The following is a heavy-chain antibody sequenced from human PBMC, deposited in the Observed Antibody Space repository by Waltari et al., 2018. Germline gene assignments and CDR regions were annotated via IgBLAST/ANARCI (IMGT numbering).Heavy chain of an antibody. CDR1: GFSFGDYV. V-gene: IGHV3-49*04. J-gene: IGHJ4*02. Sequence: EVQLVESGGGLVQPGQSLRLSCTTSGFSFGDYVMTWVRQAPGKGLEWVGFIRNQAFGGTADYAASVKGRFTISRDDSKGTVYLEMNSLRTEDTALYFCTRNVFLDYWARDPWSPSPQ. CDR2: IRNQAFGGTA. CDR3: TRNVFLDY.